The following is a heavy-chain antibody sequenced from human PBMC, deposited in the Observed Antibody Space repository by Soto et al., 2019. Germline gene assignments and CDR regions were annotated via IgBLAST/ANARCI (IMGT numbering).Heavy chain of an antibody. V-gene: IGHV1-2*02. CDR1: GYTFTGYY. J-gene: IGHJ5*02. CDR3: ARGDCGGDCPKTSVVWFDP. CDR2: INPNSGGT. Sequence: GASVKVSCKASGYTFTGYYMHWVRQAPGQGLEWMGWINPNSGGTNYAQKFQGRVTMTRDTSISTAYMELSRLRSDDTAVYYCARGDCGGDCPKTSVVWFDPWGQGTLVTVSS. D-gene: IGHD2-21*02.